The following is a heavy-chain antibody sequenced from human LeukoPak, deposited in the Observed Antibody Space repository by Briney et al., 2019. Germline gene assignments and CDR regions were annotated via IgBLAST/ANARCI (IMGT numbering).Heavy chain of an antibody. Sequence: SETLSLTCTVSGGSISSHYWSWIRQPPGKGLEWIGYIYYSGSTNYNPSLKSRVTISVDTSKNQFSLKLSSVTAADTAVYYCARAVFGVVRYFDYWGQGTLVTVSS. CDR1: GGSISSHY. CDR3: ARAVFGVVRYFDY. D-gene: IGHD3-3*01. V-gene: IGHV4-59*11. CDR2: IYYSGST. J-gene: IGHJ4*02.